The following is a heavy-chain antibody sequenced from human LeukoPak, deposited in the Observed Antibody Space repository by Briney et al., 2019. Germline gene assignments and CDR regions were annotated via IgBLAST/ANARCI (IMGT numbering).Heavy chain of an antibody. CDR3: ARDPYSGAYGDTYYYFMDV. CDR2: ITTSSSYT. Sequence: GGSLRLSCAASGFSFSSYNMDWVRQTPGKGLEWISSITTSSSYTFYADSVKGRFTISRDNARNSLYLQMNSLTAEDTAVYYCARDPYSGAYGDTYYYFMDVWGKGTTVTISS. D-gene: IGHD1-26*01. J-gene: IGHJ6*03. V-gene: IGHV3-21*01. CDR1: GFSFSSYN.